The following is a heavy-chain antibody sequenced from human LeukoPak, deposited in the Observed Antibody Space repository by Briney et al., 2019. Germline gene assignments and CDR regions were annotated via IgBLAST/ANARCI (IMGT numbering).Heavy chain of an antibody. CDR3: AKYTTPYYFDY. V-gene: IGHV3-23*01. J-gene: IGHJ4*02. CDR2: VSGRGSST. Sequence: GGSLRLSCAASGFTFSSYAMSWARQAPGKGLEWVSGVSGRGSSTYYADSVKGRFTISRDNSKNTVYLQMKSLRAEDTAIYFCAKYTTPYYFDYWGQGILVTVSP. D-gene: IGHD1-1*01. CDR1: GFTFSSYA.